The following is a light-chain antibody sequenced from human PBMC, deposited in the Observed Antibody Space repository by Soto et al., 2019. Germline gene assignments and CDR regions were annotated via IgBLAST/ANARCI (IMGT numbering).Light chain of an antibody. V-gene: IGKV3-11*01. CDR1: QTADNY. CDR3: QQRRSWPIT. CDR2: DAS. Sequence: EIVLTQSPATLSLSPGERATLSCRASQTADNYLAWYQQKPGQAPRLLIYDASNRATGIPARFSGSGFETDFTLTISSLEPEDFAVYYCQQRRSWPITFGQGTRLEIK. J-gene: IGKJ5*01.